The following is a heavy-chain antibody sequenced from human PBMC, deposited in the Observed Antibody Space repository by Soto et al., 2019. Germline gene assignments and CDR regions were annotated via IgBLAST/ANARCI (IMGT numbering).Heavy chain of an antibody. CDR3: AKRSGHSSGGICYSDYYFDY. CDR2: ISGSGAST. J-gene: IGHJ4*02. Sequence: GSLRLSCAASGFTFSNYAMTWVRQAPGKGLEWVSAISGSGASTYYADSVKGRFTISRDNSKNTLYLQMNSLRAEDTAVYYCAKRSGHSSGGICYSDYYFDYWGQGTLVTVSS. V-gene: IGHV3-23*01. D-gene: IGHD2-15*01. CDR1: GFTFSNYA.